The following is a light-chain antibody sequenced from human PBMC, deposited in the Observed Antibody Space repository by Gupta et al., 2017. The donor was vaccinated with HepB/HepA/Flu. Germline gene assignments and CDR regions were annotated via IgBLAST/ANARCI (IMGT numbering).Light chain of an antibody. CDR1: SGYSNYK. CDR3: GADHGSGSNFGWV. J-gene: IGLJ3*02. V-gene: IGLV9-49*01. Sequence: QPVLTQPPSASASLGASVTLTCTLSSGYSNYKVDWYQQRPGKGPRFVMRVGTGGIVGSKGDGIPDRFSVLGSGLNRYLTIKNIQEEDESDYHCGADHGSGSNFGWVVGGGTKLTVL. CDR2: VGTGGIVG.